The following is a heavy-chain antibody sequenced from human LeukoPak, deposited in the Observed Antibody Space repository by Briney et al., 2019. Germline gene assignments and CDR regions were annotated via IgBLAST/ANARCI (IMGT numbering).Heavy chain of an antibody. D-gene: IGHD4-17*01. V-gene: IGHV3-74*01. J-gene: IGHJ4*02. CDR1: KFTFSDYS. CDR2: INNDGSTT. Sequence: GGSLRLSCAASKFTFSDYSMSWVRQAPGKGLVWVSRINNDGSTTSYADSVKGRFTISRDNAKNTLDLQMNSLRAEDTALYYCARDNYGAKDYWGQGTLVSVSS. CDR3: ARDNYGAKDY.